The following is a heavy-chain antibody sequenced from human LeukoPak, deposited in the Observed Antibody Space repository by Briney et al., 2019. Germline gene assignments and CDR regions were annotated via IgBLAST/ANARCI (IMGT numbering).Heavy chain of an antibody. V-gene: IGHV4-34*01. Sequence: KPSETLSLTCAVYGGSFSGYYWSWIRQPPGKGLEWIGEINHSGSTNYNPSLKSRVTISVDTSKNQFSLKLSSVTAADTAVYYCARAVAGTRGSYWGQGTLVTVSS. J-gene: IGHJ4*02. CDR1: GGSFSGYY. CDR2: INHSGST. CDR3: ARAVAGTRGSY. D-gene: IGHD6-19*01.